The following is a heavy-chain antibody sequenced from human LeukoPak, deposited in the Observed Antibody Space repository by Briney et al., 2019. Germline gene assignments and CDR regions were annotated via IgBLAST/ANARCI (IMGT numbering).Heavy chain of an antibody. CDR1: GGSISSYY. J-gene: IGHJ4*02. CDR3: ARGYYDYVWGSYRIHLDY. CDR2: IYYSGST. Sequence: SETLSLTCTVSGGSISSYYWSWIRQPPGKGLEWIGYIYYSGSTNYNPSLKSRVTIPVDTSKNQFSLKLSSVTAADTAVYYCARGYYDYVWGSYRIHLDYWGQGTLVTVSS. V-gene: IGHV4-59*01. D-gene: IGHD3-16*02.